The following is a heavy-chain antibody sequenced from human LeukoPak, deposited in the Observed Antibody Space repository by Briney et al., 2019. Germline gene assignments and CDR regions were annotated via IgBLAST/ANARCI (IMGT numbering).Heavy chain of an antibody. Sequence: GGSLRLSCAASGFTFSRYWMSWVRQAPGKGLEWVANIKQDGSEKYYVDSVKGRFTISRDNAKDSLYLQMNSLRAEDTAVYYCARVVATPHFDYWGQGTLVTVSS. CDR1: GFTFSRYW. CDR3: ARVVATPHFDY. D-gene: IGHD2-15*01. CDR2: IKQDGSEK. J-gene: IGHJ4*02. V-gene: IGHV3-7*01.